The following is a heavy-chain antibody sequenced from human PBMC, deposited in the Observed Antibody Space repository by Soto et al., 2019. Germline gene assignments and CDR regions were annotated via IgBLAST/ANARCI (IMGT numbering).Heavy chain of an antibody. CDR1: GCSISSYY. CDR3: ARSVFP. J-gene: IGHJ5*02. V-gene: IGHV4-59*01. Sequence: PSDTLSLTFTVSGCSISSYYWSWIRQPPGKGLEWIGYIYYSGSANYNPSLKSRVTISVGTSKNQFSLKLSSVTAADTAVYYCARSVFPWGQGTLVTVSS. CDR2: IYYSGSA.